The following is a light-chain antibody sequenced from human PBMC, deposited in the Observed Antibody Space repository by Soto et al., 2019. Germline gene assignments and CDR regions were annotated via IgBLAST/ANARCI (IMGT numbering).Light chain of an antibody. Sequence: QSVLTQPASVSGSPGQSITISCTGTSSDVGGYNAVSWYQQHPGRAPKLMIYDVSNRPSGISNRFSGSKSGSTASLTISGLQAEDDVFFYCSSYTRSGVYFFGAGTKVTVL. CDR2: DVS. V-gene: IGLV2-14*01. J-gene: IGLJ1*01. CDR1: SSDVGGYNA. CDR3: SSYTRSGVYF.